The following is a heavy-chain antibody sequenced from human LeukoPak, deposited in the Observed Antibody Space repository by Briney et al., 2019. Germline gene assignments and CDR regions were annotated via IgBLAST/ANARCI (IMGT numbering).Heavy chain of an antibody. V-gene: IGHV4-61*02. CDR2: IYTSGST. CDR1: GGSISSGSYY. Sequence: SETLSLTCTVSGGSISSGSYYWSWIRQPAGKGLEWIGRIYTSGSTNYNPSLKSRVTISVDTSKNQFSLKLSSVTAADTAVYYCARVVSLARYYYYYMDVWGKGTTVTVSS. CDR3: ARVVSLARYYYYYMDV. D-gene: IGHD2-8*01. J-gene: IGHJ6*03.